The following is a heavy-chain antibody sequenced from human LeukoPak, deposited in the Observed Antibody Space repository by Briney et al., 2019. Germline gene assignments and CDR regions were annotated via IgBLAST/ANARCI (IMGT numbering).Heavy chain of an antibody. J-gene: IGHJ4*02. CDR2: IYPGDSDT. CDR3: ARQSYYDSSGYYQLDY. Sequence: GESLKISCKGSGYIFTSYWIGWVRQMPGKGLEWMGIIYPGDSDTRYSPSFQGQVTISADKSISTAYLQWSSLKASDTAMYYCARQSYYDSSGYYQLDYWGQGTLVTVSS. D-gene: IGHD3-22*01. CDR1: GYIFTSYW. V-gene: IGHV5-51*01.